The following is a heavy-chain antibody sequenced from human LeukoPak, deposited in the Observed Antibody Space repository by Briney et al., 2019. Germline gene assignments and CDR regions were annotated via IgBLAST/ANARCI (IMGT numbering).Heavy chain of an antibody. Sequence: GGSLRLSCAPSGFTFSRYWMIWVRQPPGKGLEWVASIKGDGRQKYYLDSVKGRFSVSRDNAKNSVYLQMDSLRAEDTALYYCARDASRGFDTWGQGTLVTVSS. CDR1: GFTFSRYW. V-gene: IGHV3-7*01. J-gene: IGHJ4*02. CDR2: IKGDGRQK. CDR3: ARDASRGFDT. D-gene: IGHD5-24*01.